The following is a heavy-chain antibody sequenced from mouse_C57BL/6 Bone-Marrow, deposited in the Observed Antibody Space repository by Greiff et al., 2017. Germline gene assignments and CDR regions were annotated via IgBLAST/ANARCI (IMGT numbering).Heavy chain of an antibody. D-gene: IGHD2-3*01. CDR3: ARFYDGYFYAMDY. CDR2: IYPGSGNT. J-gene: IGHJ4*01. Sequence: QVQLKQSGAELVRPGASVKLSCKASGYTFTDYYINWVKQRPGQGLEWIARIYPGSGNTYYNEKFKGKATLTAEKSSSTAYMQLSSLTSEDSAVYFCARFYDGYFYAMDYWGQGTSVTVSS. V-gene: IGHV1-76*01. CDR1: GYTFTDYY.